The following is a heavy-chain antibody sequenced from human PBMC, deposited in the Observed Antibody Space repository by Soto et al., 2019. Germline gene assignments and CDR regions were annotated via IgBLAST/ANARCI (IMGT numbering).Heavy chain of an antibody. CDR1: GFTFSSYW. CDR2: IKQDGSEK. V-gene: IGHV3-7*03. J-gene: IGHJ6*02. D-gene: IGHD3-10*01. CDR3: ARPVPMGRGVHYYYYYGMDV. Sequence: GGSLRLSCAASGFTFSSYWMSWVRQAPGKGLEWVANIKQDGSEKYYVDSVKGRFTISRDNAKNSLYLQMNSLRAEDTAVYYCARPVPMGRGVHYYYYYGMDVWGQGTTVTVSS.